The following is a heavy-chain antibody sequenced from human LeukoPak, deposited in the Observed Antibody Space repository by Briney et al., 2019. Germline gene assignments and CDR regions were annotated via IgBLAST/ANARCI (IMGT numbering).Heavy chain of an antibody. D-gene: IGHD5-18*01. CDR2: IQQDGSEK. J-gene: IGHJ6*03. CDR3: ARFGYSHGYGWGGGYYYYYMDV. Sequence: GGSLRLSCVVSGFTFSNYWMTWVRQAPGKGLEWVANIQQDGSEKYYVDSVKGRFTIFRDDAKNSVYLQMNSLRAEDTAVYYCARFGYSHGYGWGGGYYYYYMDVWGKGTTVTVSS. V-gene: IGHV3-7*01. CDR1: GFTFSNYW.